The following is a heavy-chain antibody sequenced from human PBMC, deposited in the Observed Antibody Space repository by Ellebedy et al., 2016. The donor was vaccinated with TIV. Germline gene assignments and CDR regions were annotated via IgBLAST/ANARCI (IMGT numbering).Heavy chain of an antibody. CDR1: GFSLTTSGVG. Sequence: SGPTLVXPTQTLTLTCTFSGFSLTTSGVGVGWIRQPPGKTLEWLAIIYWDDDKRYIPSLKTRLTITKDTSKNQVLLTITNMDPVDTATYYYALRRLEAAVNWGQGTLVTVSS. V-gene: IGHV2-5*02. CDR3: ALRRLEAAVN. CDR2: IYWDDDK. D-gene: IGHD6-25*01. J-gene: IGHJ4*02.